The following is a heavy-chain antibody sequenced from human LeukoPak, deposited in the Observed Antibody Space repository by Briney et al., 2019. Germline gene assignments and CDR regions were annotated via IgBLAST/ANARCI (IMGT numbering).Heavy chain of an antibody. J-gene: IGHJ3*02. V-gene: IGHV3-9*01. Sequence: GRSLRFSCAASGFTFDDYAMHWVRQAPGKGLEWVSGISWNSGSIGYADSVKGRFTISRDNAKNSLYLQMNSLRAEDTALYYCAKDMSERVDAFDIWGQGTMVTASS. CDR1: GFTFDDYA. CDR2: ISWNSGSI. D-gene: IGHD1-26*01. CDR3: AKDMSERVDAFDI.